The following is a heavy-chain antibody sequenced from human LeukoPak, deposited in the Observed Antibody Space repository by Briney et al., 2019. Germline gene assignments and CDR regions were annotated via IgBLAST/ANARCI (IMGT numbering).Heavy chain of an antibody. J-gene: IGHJ4*02. CDR2: IYYSGTT. Sequence: ETSETLSLTCTVSGGSISSYYWSWIRQPPGKGLEWIGYIYYSGTTNYNPSRKSRVTISVDTSKNQFSLKLSSVTAADTAVYYCARGVYIAAAQYGYWGQGTLVTVSS. D-gene: IGHD6-13*01. CDR3: ARGVYIAAAQYGY. CDR1: GGSISSYY. V-gene: IGHV4-59*01.